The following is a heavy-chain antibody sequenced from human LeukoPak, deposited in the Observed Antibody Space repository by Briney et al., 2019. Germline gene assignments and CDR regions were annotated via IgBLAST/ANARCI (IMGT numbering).Heavy chain of an antibody. D-gene: IGHD3-10*01. J-gene: IGHJ6*03. CDR1: GGTFSSYA. CDR3: ARAPGGWFGEFRGYYYMDV. V-gene: IGHV1-8*02. CDR2: MNPNSGNT. Sequence: ASVKVSCKASGGTFSSYAISWVRQATGQGLEWMGWMNPNSGNTGYAQKFQGRVTMTRNTSISTAYMELSSLRSEDTAVYYCARAPGGWFGEFRGYYYMDVWGKGTTVTISS.